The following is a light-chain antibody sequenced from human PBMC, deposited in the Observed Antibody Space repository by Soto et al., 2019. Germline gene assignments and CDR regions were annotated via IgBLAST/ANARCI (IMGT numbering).Light chain of an antibody. V-gene: IGKV1-39*01. CDR1: QTIANY. Sequence: DIQMTQSPSSLSASVGDRVTITCRTSQTIANYLNWYQQKPGKAPNLLIYAAFTLQSGVPSRFSGSGSGTEFTLTIISLQSEDFATYYCQQSYSIPQTFGQGTKVEIK. CDR3: QQSYSIPQT. CDR2: AAF. J-gene: IGKJ1*01.